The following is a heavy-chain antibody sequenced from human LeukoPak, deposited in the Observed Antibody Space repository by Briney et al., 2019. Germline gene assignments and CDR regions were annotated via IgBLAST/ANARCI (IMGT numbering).Heavy chain of an antibody. V-gene: IGHV4-31*03. CDR1: GGSISSGGYY. J-gene: IGHJ4*02. Sequence: SQTLSPTCTVSGGSISSGGYYWSWIRQHPGTGLEWIGYIYYSGSTYYNPSLKSRVTISVDTSKNQFSLKLSSVTAADTAVYYCARDRGDYGNFDYWGQGTLVTVSS. CDR3: ARDRGDYGNFDY. CDR2: IYYSGST. D-gene: IGHD4-17*01.